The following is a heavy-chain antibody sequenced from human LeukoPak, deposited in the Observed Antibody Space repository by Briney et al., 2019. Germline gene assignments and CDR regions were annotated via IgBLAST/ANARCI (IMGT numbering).Heavy chain of an antibody. D-gene: IGHD3-22*01. V-gene: IGHV3-30*02. CDR3: ARLVVTNWYFDL. CDR2: IRYDGNNK. CDR1: GFTFSNYG. J-gene: IGHJ2*01. Sequence: GGSLRLSCGASGFTFSNYGMLWVRQAPGKGLEWVAFIRYDGNNKLYADSMKGRFTISRDNSKNTLYLHINSLRAEDTAVYYCARLVVTNWYFDLWGRGTLVTVSS.